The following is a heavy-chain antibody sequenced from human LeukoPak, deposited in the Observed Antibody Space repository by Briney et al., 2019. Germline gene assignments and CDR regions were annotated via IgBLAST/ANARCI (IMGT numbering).Heavy chain of an antibody. CDR3: ARDGGWDYVWGSYRSGAFDI. CDR1: GFTSSSYW. CDR2: IKQDGSKK. V-gene: IGHV3-7*01. Sequence: GGSLTLSCAASGFTSSSYWMSWVRQAPGKGLEWVANIKQDGSKKYYVDSVKGRFTISRDNAKNSLYLQMNSLRAEDTAVYYCARDGGWDYVWGSYRSGAFDIWGQGTMVTVSS. D-gene: IGHD3-16*02. J-gene: IGHJ3*02.